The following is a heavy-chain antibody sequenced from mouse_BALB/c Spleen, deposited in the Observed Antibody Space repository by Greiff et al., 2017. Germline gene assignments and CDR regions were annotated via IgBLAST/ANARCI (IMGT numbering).Heavy chain of an antibody. CDR1: GFSLTSYG. V-gene: IGHV2-9*02. D-gene: IGHD2-10*01. CDR2: IWAGGST. CDR3: ARSLLLGDWWYFDV. J-gene: IGHJ1*01. Sequence: VHLVESGPGLVAPSQSLSITCTVSGFSLTSYGVHWVRQPPGKGLEWLGVIWAGGSTNYNSALMSRLSISKDNSKSQVFLKMNSLQTDDTAMYYCARSLLLGDWWYFDVWGAGTTVTVSS.